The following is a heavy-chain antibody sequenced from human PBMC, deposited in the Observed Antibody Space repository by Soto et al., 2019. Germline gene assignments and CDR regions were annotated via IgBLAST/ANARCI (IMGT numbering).Heavy chain of an antibody. J-gene: IGHJ3*02. V-gene: IGHV4-34*01. CDR3: ARHIPSGYNDAFDT. CDR2: INHSGST. Sequence: SETLSLTCAVYGGSFSGYYWSWIRQPPGKGLEWIGEINHSGSTNYNPSLKSRVTISVDTSKNQFSLKLSSVTAADTAVYYCARHIPSGYNDAFDTWGQGTMVTVSS. CDR1: GGSFSGYY. D-gene: IGHD3-9*01.